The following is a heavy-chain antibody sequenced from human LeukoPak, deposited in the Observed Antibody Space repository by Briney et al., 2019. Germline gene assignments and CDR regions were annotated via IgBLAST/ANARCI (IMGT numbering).Heavy chain of an antibody. CDR2: IVSILGTA. Sequence: SVKVSCKASGGTFSTYAISWVRQAPGQGLEWVGRIVSILGTANYAQNFQGRVTITADRSTTTAYMELSSLRAEDTAVYYCAKYFYRTGTTGTTVGMDVWGQGTTVTVSS. J-gene: IGHJ6*02. CDR1: GGTFSTYA. CDR3: AKYFYRTGTTGTTVGMDV. V-gene: IGHV1-69*04. D-gene: IGHD1-1*01.